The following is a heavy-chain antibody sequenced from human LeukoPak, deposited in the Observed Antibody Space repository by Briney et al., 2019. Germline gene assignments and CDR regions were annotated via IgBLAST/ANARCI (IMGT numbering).Heavy chain of an antibody. CDR3: ARNQAVAANRGAFDI. V-gene: IGHV1-2*02. CDR2: ITPSGGT. D-gene: IGHD6-19*01. J-gene: IGHJ3*02. Sequence: GASVKVSCKASGYTFTSYAIHWVRQAPGQGLEWMGWITPSGGTNYPQKFQGRVAITWDTSITTAYMDLSRLTSDDTAVYYCARNQAVAANRGAFDIWGQGTMVTVSS. CDR1: GYTFTSYA.